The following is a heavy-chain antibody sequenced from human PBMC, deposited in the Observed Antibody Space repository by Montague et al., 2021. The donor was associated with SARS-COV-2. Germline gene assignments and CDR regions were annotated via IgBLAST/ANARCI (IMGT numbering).Heavy chain of an antibody. CDR2: ISDSGST. Sequence: SETLSLTCTVSDVPTSAHFWSWIRQSPGKGLEWIGYISDSGSTKYSPSLTSRVTISLGSSRKHLSLELRSVTAADTAVYYCAREQQLAPRGFGVDAWGQGTTVIVTS. D-gene: IGHD6-13*01. V-gene: IGHV4-59*11. J-gene: IGHJ6*02. CDR3: AREQQLAPRGFGVDA. CDR1: DVPTSAHF.